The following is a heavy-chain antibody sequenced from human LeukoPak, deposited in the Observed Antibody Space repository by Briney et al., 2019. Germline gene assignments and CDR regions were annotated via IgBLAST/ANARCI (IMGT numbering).Heavy chain of an antibody. V-gene: IGHV3-21*01. CDR3: ARDQADIVVVPASFFDY. D-gene: IGHD2-2*01. Sequence: PGGSLRLSCAASGFTFSSYSMNWVRQAPGKGLEWVSSISSSSSYIYYADSVKGRFTISRDNAKNSLYLQMKSLRAEDTAVYYCARDQADIVVVPASFFDYWGQGTLVTVSS. CDR2: ISSSSSYI. J-gene: IGHJ4*02. CDR1: GFTFSSYS.